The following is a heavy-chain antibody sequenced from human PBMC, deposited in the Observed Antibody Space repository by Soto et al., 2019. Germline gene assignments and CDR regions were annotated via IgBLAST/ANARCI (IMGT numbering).Heavy chain of an antibody. CDR1: GFTFSSYG. CDR3: AKDPNDIRTELLDY. J-gene: IGHJ4*02. V-gene: IGHV3-30*18. D-gene: IGHD3-9*01. Sequence: PGGSLRLSCAASGFTFSSYGMHWVRQAPGKGLEWVAVISYDGSNKYYADSVKGRFTISRDNSKNTLYLQMNSLRAEDTAVYYCAKDPNDIRTELLDYWGQGNLVTVSS. CDR2: ISYDGSNK.